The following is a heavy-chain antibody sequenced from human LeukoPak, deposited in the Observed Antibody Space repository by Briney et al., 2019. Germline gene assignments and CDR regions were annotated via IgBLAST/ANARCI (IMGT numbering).Heavy chain of an antibody. CDR2: IFYSGTT. CDR1: GGSTSSGGYY. V-gene: IGHV4-30-4*01. J-gene: IGHJ4*02. CDR3: ARVGRYYYDASGYSD. Sequence: SQTLSLTCTVSGGSTSSGGYYRSWIRQPPGKGLEWIGYIFYSGTTYYNPSLRSRVTISVDTSKNQFSLKLSSVTAGDTAVYYCARVGRYYYDASGYSDWGQGTLVTVSS. D-gene: IGHD3-22*01.